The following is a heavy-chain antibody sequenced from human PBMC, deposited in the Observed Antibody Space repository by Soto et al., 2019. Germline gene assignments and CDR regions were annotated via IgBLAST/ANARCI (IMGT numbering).Heavy chain of an antibody. CDR2: ISVYNGNT. Sequence: ASVKVSCKASGYTFNSHGISWVRQAPGQGLEWMGWISVYNGNTHYAQKLQGRVTMTTDTSTSTAYMELRSLRSDDTAVYYCARDSLRFSYDLWGQGTLVTVSS. CDR3: ARDSLRFSYDL. D-gene: IGHD3-3*01. J-gene: IGHJ5*02. V-gene: IGHV1-18*01. CDR1: GYTFNSHG.